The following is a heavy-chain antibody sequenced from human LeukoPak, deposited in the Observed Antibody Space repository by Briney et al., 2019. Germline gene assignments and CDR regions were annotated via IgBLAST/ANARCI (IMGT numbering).Heavy chain of an antibody. CDR2: INHVGST. V-gene: IGHV4-34*01. CDR3: VSLGDYDYYYYYMDV. D-gene: IGHD4-17*01. J-gene: IGHJ6*03. Sequence: PSETLSLTCAVYGGPFSGYYWTWIRQSPGKGLEWIGQINHVGSTTYNPSLKSRVTISVDTSKNQFSLKLSSVTAADTAVYYCVSLGDYDYYYYYMDVWGKGTTVTISS. CDR1: GGPFSGYY.